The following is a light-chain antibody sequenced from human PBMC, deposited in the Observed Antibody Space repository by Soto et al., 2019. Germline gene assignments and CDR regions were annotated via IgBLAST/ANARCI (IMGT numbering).Light chain of an antibody. V-gene: IGLV2-14*01. CDR3: SSYTSSSTLVL. Sequence: QSSLTQPAAVSGSPGQSITISCTGTSSDVGGYNYVSWYQQHPGKAPKLMIYEVSNRPSGVSNRFSDSKSDNTASLTISGLQAEDEADYYCSSYTSSSTLVLFGGGTKLTVL. CDR2: EVS. CDR1: SSDVGGYNY. J-gene: IGLJ3*02.